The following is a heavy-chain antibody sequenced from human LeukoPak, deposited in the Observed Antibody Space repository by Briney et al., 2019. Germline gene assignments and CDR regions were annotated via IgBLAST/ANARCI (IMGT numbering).Heavy chain of an antibody. CDR2: IDYDSSHI. CDR1: GFTFSTSA. V-gene: IGHV3-21*01. CDR3: ARDPLRYLRVGHYDY. Sequence: GESLRLSCAASGFTFSTSAMNWVRQVPGKGLEWVSSIDYDSSHIYYAASVRGRFTISRDNARNSVYLQMNSLRVEDRAVYYCARDPLRYLRVGHYDYWGQGTLVAVSS. J-gene: IGHJ4*02. D-gene: IGHD3-16*01.